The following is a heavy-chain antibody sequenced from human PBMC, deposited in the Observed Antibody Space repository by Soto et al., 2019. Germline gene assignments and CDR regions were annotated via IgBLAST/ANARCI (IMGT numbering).Heavy chain of an antibody. Sequence: QVQLQQWGAGPLRPLETLSLTCGVSGGSFSGYYWAWIRQSPGKGLEWNGEINDRGSINYNPSLKNRVSMSVDTSKNHYSLNLRSVTAADTAVYYCARESHDILTGPPWVWYFDLWGRGTLVTVSS. J-gene: IGHJ2*01. CDR3: ARESHDILTGPPWVWYFDL. D-gene: IGHD3-9*01. CDR1: GGSFSGYY. CDR2: INDRGSI. V-gene: IGHV4-34*01.